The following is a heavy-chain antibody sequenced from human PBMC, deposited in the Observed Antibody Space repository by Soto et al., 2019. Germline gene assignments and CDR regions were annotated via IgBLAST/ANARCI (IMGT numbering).Heavy chain of an antibody. CDR3: ATETVSYTWAV. CDR1: GGYITNTKW. CDR2: ISRREGS. Sequence: QVQLQESGPGLVKPSGTLSLSCAVSGGYITNTKWWTWFRQAPGKGLEWIGEISRREGSTYNPSLKGGAAMSLETSNNQFSLRLRSVTAADPAVYYFATETVSYTWAVWGQGTTVTVS. V-gene: IGHV4-4*02. J-gene: IGHJ6*02. D-gene: IGHD3-16*01.